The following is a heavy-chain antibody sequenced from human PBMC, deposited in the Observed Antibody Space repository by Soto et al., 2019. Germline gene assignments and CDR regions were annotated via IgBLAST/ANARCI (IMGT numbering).Heavy chain of an antibody. CDR3: TTGYDFWSGYYVYYYYGMDV. CDR1: GFTFSNAW. Sequence: GGSLRLSCAASGFTFSNAWMNWVRQAPGKGLEWVGRIKSKTDGGTTDYAAPVKGRFTISRDDSKNTLYLQMNSLKTEDTAVYYCTTGYDFWSGYYVYYYYGMDVWGQGTTVTVSS. V-gene: IGHV3-15*07. J-gene: IGHJ6*02. D-gene: IGHD3-3*01. CDR2: IKSKTDGGTT.